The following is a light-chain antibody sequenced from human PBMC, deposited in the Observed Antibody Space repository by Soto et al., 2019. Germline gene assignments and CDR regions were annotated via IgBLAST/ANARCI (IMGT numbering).Light chain of an antibody. CDR1: QSVSSSY. J-gene: IGKJ1*01. CDR3: QQYGSSPPWT. CDR2: GAS. Sequence: EIVLTQSPGTLSFSPGERATLSCRASQSVSSSYLAWYQQKPGQAPRLLIYGASSRATGIPDRFSGSGSGTDFTLTISRLEPEDFAVYYCQQYGSSPPWTFGQGTKAEIK. V-gene: IGKV3-20*01.